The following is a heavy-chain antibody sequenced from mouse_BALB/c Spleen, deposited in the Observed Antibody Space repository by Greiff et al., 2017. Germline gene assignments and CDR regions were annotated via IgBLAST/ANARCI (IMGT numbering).Heavy chain of an antibody. Sequence: QVQLQQSGAELVRPGVSVKFSCKGSGYTFTDYAMHWVKQSHAKSLEWIGVISPYYGDASYNQKFKGKATMTVDKSSSTAYMELARLTSEDSAIYYDAREWGNWGQGTSVTVSS. J-gene: IGHJ4*01. CDR3: AREWGN. CDR1: GYTFTDYA. CDR2: ISPYYGDA. V-gene: IGHV1S137*01.